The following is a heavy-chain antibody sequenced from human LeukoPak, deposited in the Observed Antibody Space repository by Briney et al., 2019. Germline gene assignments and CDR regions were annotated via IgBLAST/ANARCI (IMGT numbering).Heavy chain of an antibody. J-gene: IGHJ4*02. CDR2: ISGSGGST. CDR3: AKDYSIAVAGSLDY. Sequence: GGSLRLSCAASGFTFSSYAMSWVRQAPGKGLEWVSAISGSGGSTYYADSVKGRFTISRDNSKSTLYLQMNSLRAEDTAVYYCAKDYSIAVAGSLDYWGQGTLVTVSS. V-gene: IGHV3-23*01. CDR1: GFTFSSYA. D-gene: IGHD6-19*01.